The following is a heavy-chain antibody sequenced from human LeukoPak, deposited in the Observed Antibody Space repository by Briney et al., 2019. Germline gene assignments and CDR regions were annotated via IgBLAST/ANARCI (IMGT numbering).Heavy chain of an antibody. CDR2: INTDGSAT. CDR1: GFTFSTYW. Sequence: GGSLRLSCAASGFTFSTYWMHWVRQAPGKGLVWVSRINTDGSATNSADSVKGRFTISRDNAKNTLYLQMNSLRVEDTAVYYCARAGSDNYYHYWGQGTLVTVSS. J-gene: IGHJ4*02. V-gene: IGHV3-74*01. CDR3: ARAGSDNYYHY. D-gene: IGHD6-19*01.